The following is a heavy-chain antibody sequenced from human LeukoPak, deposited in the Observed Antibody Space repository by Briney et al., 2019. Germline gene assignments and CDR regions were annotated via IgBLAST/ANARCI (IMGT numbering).Heavy chain of an antibody. CDR2: INHSGST. V-gene: IGHV4-34*01. Sequence: SETLSLTCAVYGGSFSGYYWSWIRQPPGKGLEWIGEINHSGSTNYNPSLKSRVTISVDTSKNQFSLKLSSVTAADTAVYYCARMTLPRYCSSTSCRHWFDPWGQGTLVTVSS. CDR1: GGSFSGYY. J-gene: IGHJ5*02. D-gene: IGHD2-2*01. CDR3: ARMTLPRYCSSTSCRHWFDP.